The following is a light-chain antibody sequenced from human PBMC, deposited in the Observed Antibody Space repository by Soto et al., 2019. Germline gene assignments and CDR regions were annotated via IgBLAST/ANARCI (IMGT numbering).Light chain of an antibody. J-gene: IGKJ1*01. V-gene: IGKV3-15*01. CDR1: RSISSH. CDR3: QHYNNWPPWT. CDR2: DAS. Sequence: EMMMTQSPATLSVSPGERVTLSCRARRSISSHLAWYQQKPGQAPRLLMYDASTRAADIPARFSGSGSGTEFTLTISSLQPEDFAIYYCQHYNNWPPWTFGQGTKVDIK.